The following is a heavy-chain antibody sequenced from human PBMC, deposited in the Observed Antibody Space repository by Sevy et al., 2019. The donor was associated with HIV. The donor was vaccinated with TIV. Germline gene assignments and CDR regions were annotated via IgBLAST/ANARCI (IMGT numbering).Heavy chain of an antibody. CDR3: ASVDHQLPYWTNFDY. J-gene: IGHJ4*02. D-gene: IGHD2-2*01. V-gene: IGHV3-23*01. CDR2: ISGSGGST. CDR1: GFTFSSYA. Sequence: GGSLRLSCAASGFTFSSYAMSWVRQAPGKGLEWVSAISGSGGSTYYADSVKGRFTISRDNSKNTLYLQMNSLRAEDTAVYYCASVDHQLPYWTNFDYWGQGTLVTVSS.